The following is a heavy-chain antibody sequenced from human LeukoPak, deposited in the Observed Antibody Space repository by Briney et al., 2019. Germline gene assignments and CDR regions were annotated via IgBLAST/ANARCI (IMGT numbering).Heavy chain of an antibody. CDR2: ISAYNGNT. V-gene: IGHV1-18*01. D-gene: IGHD3-10*01. J-gene: IGHJ6*03. CDR3: ARGQYGSGSYRYYYYMDV. Sequence: ASVKVSCKASGYAFTSYGISWVRQAPGQGLEWMGWISAYNGNTNYAQKLQGRVTMTTDTSTSTAYMELRSLRSDDTAVYYCARGQYGSGSYRYYYYMDVWGKGTTVTISS. CDR1: GYAFTSYG.